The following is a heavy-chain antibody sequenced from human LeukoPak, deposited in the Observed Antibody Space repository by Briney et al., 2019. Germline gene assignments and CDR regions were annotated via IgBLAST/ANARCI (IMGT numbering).Heavy chain of an antibody. J-gene: IGHJ3*02. V-gene: IGHV3-53*01. Sequence: GGSLRLSCAASGFTVSSNYMSWVRQAPGKGLEWVSVIYSGGSTYYADSVKGRFTISRDNSKKKVQLQMNSLRAEDTAVYYCAKTIFGVTHAFDIWGQGTMVTVSS. CDR2: IYSGGST. CDR1: GFTVSSNY. D-gene: IGHD3-3*01. CDR3: AKTIFGVTHAFDI.